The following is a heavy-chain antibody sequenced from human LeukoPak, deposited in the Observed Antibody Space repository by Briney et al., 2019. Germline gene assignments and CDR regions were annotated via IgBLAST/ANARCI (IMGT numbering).Heavy chain of an antibody. CDR1: GGPISSGYY. CDR2: INYSGST. Sequence: SETLSLTCTVSGGPISSGYYWSWLRQHPGKGLEWIGYINYSGSTYYNPSLKSRVTISVDTSENRFSLKLSSVTAADTAVYYCARVSEYGMDVWGQGTTVTVSS. J-gene: IGHJ6*02. D-gene: IGHD3-10*01. CDR3: ARVSEYGMDV. V-gene: IGHV4-31*03.